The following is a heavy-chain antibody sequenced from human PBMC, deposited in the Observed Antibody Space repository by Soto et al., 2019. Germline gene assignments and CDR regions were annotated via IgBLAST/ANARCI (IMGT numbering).Heavy chain of an antibody. CDR2: IYYSGST. V-gene: IGHV4-31*03. Sequence: SETLSLTCTVSGGSISSGGYYWSWIRQHPGKGLEWIGYIYYSGSTYYNPSLKSRVTISVDTSKNQFSLKLSSVTAADTAVYYCARERIRRIAAAGIGSNWFDPWGQGTPVTVSS. CDR1: GGSISSGGYY. CDR3: ARERIRRIAAAGIGSNWFDP. J-gene: IGHJ5*02. D-gene: IGHD6-13*01.